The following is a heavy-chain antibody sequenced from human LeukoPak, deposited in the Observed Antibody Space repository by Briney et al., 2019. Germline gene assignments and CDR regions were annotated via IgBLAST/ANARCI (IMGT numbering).Heavy chain of an antibody. Sequence: ASVKVSCKASGYTFTSYYMHWVRQAPGQGLEWMGWISAYDGNTNYAQKLQGRVTMTTDTSTSTAYMELRSLRSDDTAVYYCARGGYDFWSGYYTGFDYWGQGTLVTVSS. V-gene: IGHV1-18*04. CDR3: ARGGYDFWSGYYTGFDY. CDR2: ISAYDGNT. D-gene: IGHD3-3*01. CDR1: GYTFTSYY. J-gene: IGHJ4*02.